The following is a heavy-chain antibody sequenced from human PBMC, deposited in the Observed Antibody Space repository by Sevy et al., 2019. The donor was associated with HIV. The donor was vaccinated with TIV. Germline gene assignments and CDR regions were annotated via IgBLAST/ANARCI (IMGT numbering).Heavy chain of an antibody. Sequence: SQTLSLTCAISGDSVSSNTAAWNWIRQSPSRGLEWLGRTYYRSKWFTDYAVAVISRITINPDTSKNLFSLQLNSVTPDDTAMYYCARDKSSVGSNWDSEAPADYGLDVWGQGTTVTVSS. J-gene: IGHJ6*02. V-gene: IGHV6-1*01. CDR2: TYYRSKWFT. CDR3: ARDKSSVGSNWDSEAPADYGLDV. D-gene: IGHD7-27*01. CDR1: GDSVSSNTAA.